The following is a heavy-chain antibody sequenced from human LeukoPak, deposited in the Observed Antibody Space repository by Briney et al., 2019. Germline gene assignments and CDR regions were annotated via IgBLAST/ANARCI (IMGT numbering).Heavy chain of an antibody. V-gene: IGHV4-34*01. J-gene: IGHJ4*02. CDR3: ARLTPVEGFDY. D-gene: IGHD4-23*01. CDR2: INHSGST. CDR1: GGSSSGYY. Sequence: SETLSLTCAVYGGSSSGYYWSWIRQPPGKGLEWIGEINHSGSTNYNPSLKSRVTISVDTSKNQFSLKLSSVTAADTAVYYCARLTPVEGFDYWGQGTLVTVSS.